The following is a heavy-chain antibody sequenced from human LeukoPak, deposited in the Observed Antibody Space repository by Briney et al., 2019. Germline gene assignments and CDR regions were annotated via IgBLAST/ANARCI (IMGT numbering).Heavy chain of an antibody. D-gene: IGHD2-15*01. Sequence: SETLSLTCAVSGGSISSSNWWSWVRQPPGKGLEWIGEIYHSGSTNYNPSLKSRVTISVDKAKNQFSLKLSSVTAADTAVYYCARVGGSSQSFDYWGQGTLVTVSS. CDR2: IYHSGST. V-gene: IGHV4-4*02. J-gene: IGHJ4*02. CDR3: ARVGGSSQSFDY. CDR1: GGSISSSNW.